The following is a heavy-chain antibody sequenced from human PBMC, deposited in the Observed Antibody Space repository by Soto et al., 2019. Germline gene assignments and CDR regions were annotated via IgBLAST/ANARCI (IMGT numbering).Heavy chain of an antibody. Sequence: PGGSLRLSCAASGFTFSSYSMNWVRQDPGKGLEWVSSISSSSSYIYYADSVKGRFTISRDNAKNSLYLQMNSLRAEDTAVYYCARDVAAAGSYFDYWGQGTLVTVSS. D-gene: IGHD6-13*01. CDR3: ARDVAAAGSYFDY. J-gene: IGHJ4*02. CDR2: ISSSSSYI. CDR1: GFTFSSYS. V-gene: IGHV3-21*01.